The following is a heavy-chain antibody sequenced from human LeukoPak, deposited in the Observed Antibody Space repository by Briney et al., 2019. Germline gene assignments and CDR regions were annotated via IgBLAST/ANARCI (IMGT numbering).Heavy chain of an antibody. J-gene: IGHJ4*02. V-gene: IGHV1-46*01. D-gene: IGHD1-26*01. CDR2: INPSGGST. CDR1: GYTFTGYY. Sequence: ASVKVSCKASGYTFTGYYMHWVRQAPGQGLEWMGIINPSGGSTSYAQKFQGRVTMTRDTSTTTVYMEVSSLRSEDTAVYYCARGDVWWELVYWGQGTLVTVSS. CDR3: ARGDVWWELVY.